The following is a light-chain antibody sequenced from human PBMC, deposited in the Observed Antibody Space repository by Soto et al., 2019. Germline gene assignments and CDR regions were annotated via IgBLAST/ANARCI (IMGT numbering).Light chain of an antibody. CDR1: TGAVTSGHY. J-gene: IGLJ2*01. CDR2: GPA. V-gene: IGLV7-46*01. Sequence: QAVVTQEPSLTVSPGGTVTLTCGSSTGAVTSGHYPYWFQQKPGQAPRTLIYGPANKHSWTPARFSGSLLGGKAALTLSGAQPEDEAEYYCLLSYSGDVVFGGGTKLTVL. CDR3: LLSYSGDVV.